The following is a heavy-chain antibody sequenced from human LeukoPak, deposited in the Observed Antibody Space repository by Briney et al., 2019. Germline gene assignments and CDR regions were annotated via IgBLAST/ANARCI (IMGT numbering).Heavy chain of an antibody. CDR1: GGSISSSDYY. CDR3: ARVKITVAGPFDH. D-gene: IGHD6-19*01. Sequence: SETLSLTCTVSGGSISSSDYYWGWIRQPPGKGLEWIGTMYHSGSTHYNPSLKSRVTISVDTSMNHFSLKVTSVTAADTAVYYCARVKITVAGPFDHWGQGTLVTVSS. V-gene: IGHV4-39*02. J-gene: IGHJ4*02. CDR2: MYHSGST.